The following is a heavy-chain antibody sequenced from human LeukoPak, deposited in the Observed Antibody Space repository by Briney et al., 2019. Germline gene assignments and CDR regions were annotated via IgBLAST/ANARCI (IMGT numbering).Heavy chain of an antibody. CDR2: INPNSGGT. CDR3: ARDRLSMVRGAKAFNWFDP. Sequence: GASVKVSCKASGYTFTGYYMHWVRQAPGQGLEWMGWINPNSGGTNYAQKFQGRVTMTRDTSISTAYMELSRLRSDDTAVYYCARDRLSMVRGAKAFNWFDPWGQGTLVTVSS. V-gene: IGHV1-2*02. CDR1: GYTFTGYY. D-gene: IGHD3-10*01. J-gene: IGHJ5*02.